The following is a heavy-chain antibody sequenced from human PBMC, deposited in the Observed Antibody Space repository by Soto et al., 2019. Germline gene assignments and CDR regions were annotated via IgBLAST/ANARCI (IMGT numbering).Heavy chain of an antibody. D-gene: IGHD3-22*01. CDR2: IYSGGST. J-gene: IGHJ5*02. CDR1: GFTVSSNY. Sequence: GGSLRLSCAASGFTVSSNYMSWVRQAPGKGLEWVSVIYSGGSTYYADSVKGRFTISRDNSKNTLYLQMNSLRAEDTAVYYCAKDPIYYDTANWFDPWGKGNLVTVSS. V-gene: IGHV3-53*01. CDR3: AKDPIYYDTANWFDP.